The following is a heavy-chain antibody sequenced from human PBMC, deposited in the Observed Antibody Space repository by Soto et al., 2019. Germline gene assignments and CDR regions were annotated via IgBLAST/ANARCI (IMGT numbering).Heavy chain of an antibody. CDR2: IFSSGTT. V-gene: IGHV4-4*07. J-gene: IGHJ4*02. CDR3: ARDPDVWDGALDY. D-gene: IGHD3-16*01. CDR1: GGSIDNYY. Sequence: QVQLQESGPGLVRSSETLSLTCTVSGGSIDNYYWSWIRQPAGKGLEWIGRIFSSGTTYYNPSLKSRVTMAVDTSKSQFSLRLNSVSAADTAMYFCARDPDVWDGALDYWGQGVLVTVSS.